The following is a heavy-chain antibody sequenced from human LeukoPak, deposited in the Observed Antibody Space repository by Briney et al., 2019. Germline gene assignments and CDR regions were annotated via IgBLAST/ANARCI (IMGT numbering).Heavy chain of an antibody. CDR3: AREWFLPDY. J-gene: IGHJ4*02. D-gene: IGHD3-10*01. Sequence: SETLSLTCTVSGGSISSGSYYWSWIRQPAGKGLEWIGRIYTSGSTNYNPSLKRRVTISVDTSKNQFSLKLSSVTAADTAVYYCAREWFLPDYWGQGTLVTVSS. V-gene: IGHV4-61*02. CDR2: IYTSGST. CDR1: GGSISSGSYY.